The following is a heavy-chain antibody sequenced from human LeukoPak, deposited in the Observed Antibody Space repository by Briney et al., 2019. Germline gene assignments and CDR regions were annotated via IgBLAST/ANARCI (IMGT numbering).Heavy chain of an antibody. Sequence: GGSLRLPCAASGFTFSNAWMSWVRQAPGKGLEWVGRIKSKTNGGTTDYAAPVKGRFTISRDDSKNTLYLQMNSLKTEDTAVYHCTTEIPVGTTSFPWGQGTLVTVSS. V-gene: IGHV3-15*01. CDR2: IKSKTNGGTT. CDR1: GFTFSNAW. D-gene: IGHD1-14*01. CDR3: TTEIPVGTTSFP. J-gene: IGHJ5*02.